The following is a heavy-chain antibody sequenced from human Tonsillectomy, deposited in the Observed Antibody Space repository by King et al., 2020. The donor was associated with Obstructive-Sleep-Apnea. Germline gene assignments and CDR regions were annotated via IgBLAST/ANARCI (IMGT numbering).Heavy chain of an antibody. Sequence: VQLVQSGAEVKKPGESLRISCKGSGYRFTNYWINWVRQMPGKGLEWLGRIDPSDTYTNYSPSFQGHVTISADRSISTAYLQWSSLKASDTAMYYCAIGGGGFDYSGQGTLVTVSS. J-gene: IGHJ4*02. V-gene: IGHV5-10-1*01. CDR2: IDPSDTYT. D-gene: IGHD2-15*01. CDR1: GYRFTNYW. CDR3: AIGGGGFDY.